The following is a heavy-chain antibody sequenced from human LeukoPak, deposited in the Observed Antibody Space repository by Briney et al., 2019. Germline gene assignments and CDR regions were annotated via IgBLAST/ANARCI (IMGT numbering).Heavy chain of an antibody. V-gene: IGHV3-53*05. D-gene: IGHD6-13*01. Sequence: GGSLRLSCAASGFTVSSNYMSWVRQAPGKGLEWVSVIYSGGSTYYADSVKGRFTISRDNSKNTLYLQMNSLRAEDTAVYYCAKDPSSWYNYYYYMDVWGKGTTVTVSS. CDR1: GFTVSSNY. CDR2: IYSGGST. J-gene: IGHJ6*03. CDR3: AKDPSSWYNYYYYMDV.